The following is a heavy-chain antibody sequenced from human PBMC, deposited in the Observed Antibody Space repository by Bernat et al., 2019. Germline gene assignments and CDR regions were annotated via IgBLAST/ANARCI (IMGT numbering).Heavy chain of an antibody. CDR1: GFTFSSYG. CDR2: ISYDGSNK. J-gene: IGHJ6*02. D-gene: IGHD2-2*01. V-gene: IGHV3-30*18. CDR3: AKSPYQLMRYYYYGIDV. Sequence: QVQLVESGGGVVQPGRSLRLSCAASGFTFSSYGMHWVRQAPGKGLEWVAVISYDGSNKYYADSVKGRFTISRDNSKNTLYLQMNSLRAEDTAVYYCAKSPYQLMRYYYYGIDVWGQGTTVTVSS.